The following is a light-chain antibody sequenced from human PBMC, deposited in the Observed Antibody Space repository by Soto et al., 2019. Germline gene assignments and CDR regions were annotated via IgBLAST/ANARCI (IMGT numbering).Light chain of an antibody. J-gene: IGKJ4*01. CDR3: QQYNRYSLT. CDR2: DAS. V-gene: IGKV1-5*01. CDR1: QSISSW. Sequence: DIQMTQSPSTLSASVGDRVTITCRASQSISSWLAWYQQKPGKAPKLLIYDASSLESGVPSRFSGSGSDTELTLTINNLQPDDFETYHCQQYNRYSLTFGGGTKVEIK.